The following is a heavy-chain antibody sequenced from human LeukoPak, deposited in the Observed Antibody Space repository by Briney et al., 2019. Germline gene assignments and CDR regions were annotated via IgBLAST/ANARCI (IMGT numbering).Heavy chain of an antibody. D-gene: IGHD3-22*01. CDR3: ARDHSSGYYGAFDI. V-gene: IGHV3-33*01. CDR1: GFTFSSYG. J-gene: IGHJ3*02. Sequence: PGGSLRLSCAASGFTFSSYGMHWVRQAPGKGLEWVAVIWYDGSNKYYADSVKGRFTISRDNSKNTLYLQMNSLRAEDTAVYYCARDHSSGYYGAFDIWGQGTMVTVSS. CDR2: IWYDGSNK.